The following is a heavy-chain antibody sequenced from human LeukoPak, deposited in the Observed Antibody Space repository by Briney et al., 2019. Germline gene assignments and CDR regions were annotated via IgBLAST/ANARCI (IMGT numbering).Heavy chain of an antibody. CDR2: ISSSGSTI. CDR3: ARDYGSIFDY. V-gene: IGHV3-48*03. J-gene: IGHJ4*02. CDR1: GFTFSSYE. Sequence: RGSLRLSCAASGFTFSSYEMNWVRQAPGKGLEWVSYISSSGSTIYYADSVKGRFTISRDNAKNSLYLQMNSLRAEDTAVYYCARDYGSIFDYWCQGTLVTVSS. D-gene: IGHD3-10*01.